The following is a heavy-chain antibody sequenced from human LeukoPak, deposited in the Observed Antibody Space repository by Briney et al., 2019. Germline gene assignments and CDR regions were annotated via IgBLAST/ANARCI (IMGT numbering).Heavy chain of an antibody. D-gene: IGHD6-13*01. CDR3: ARDLAAAGDAFDI. CDR2: ISACNGET. Sequence: ASVKVSCKASGYTFTSYGISWVRQAPGQGLEWMGWISACNGETNYPQNVQGRVTITTDTSTSTAYMELRSLRSDDTAGYYCARDLAAAGDAFDIWGQGTMVTVSS. CDR1: GYTFTSYG. V-gene: IGHV1-18*01. J-gene: IGHJ3*02.